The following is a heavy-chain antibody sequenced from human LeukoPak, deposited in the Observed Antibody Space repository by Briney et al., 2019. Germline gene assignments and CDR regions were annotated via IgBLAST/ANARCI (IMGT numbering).Heavy chain of an antibody. CDR2: ISYDGSNK. Sequence: GGSLRLSCAASGFTFSTYTMYWVRQAPGKGLEWVAVISYDGSNKYYADSVKGRFTISRDNSKNTLYLQMNSLRAEDTAVYYCAREDAGRATPPDYWGQGTLVTVSS. V-gene: IGHV3-30*04. CDR3: AREDAGRATPPDY. CDR1: GFTFSTYT. J-gene: IGHJ4*02. D-gene: IGHD5-12*01.